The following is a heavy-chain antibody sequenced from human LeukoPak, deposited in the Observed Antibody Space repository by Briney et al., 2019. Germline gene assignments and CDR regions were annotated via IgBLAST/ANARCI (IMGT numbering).Heavy chain of an antibody. D-gene: IGHD6-13*01. Sequence: GGSLRLSCAASGFTFSSYAMHWVRQAPGKGLEWVAVISYDGSNKYYADSVKGRFTISRDNSKNTPYLQMNSLRAEDTAVYYCAREPYIAAAGTDYYYGMDVWGKGTTVTVSS. V-gene: IGHV3-30*04. CDR3: AREPYIAAAGTDYYYGMDV. CDR2: ISYDGSNK. CDR1: GFTFSSYA. J-gene: IGHJ6*04.